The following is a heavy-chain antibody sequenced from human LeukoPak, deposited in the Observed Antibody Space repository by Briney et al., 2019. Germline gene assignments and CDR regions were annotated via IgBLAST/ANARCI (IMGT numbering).Heavy chain of an antibody. CDR3: ARTDIPIVGADC. V-gene: IGHV4-39*01. J-gene: IGHJ4*02. CDR1: GGSISSSSYY. D-gene: IGHD1-26*01. Sequence: KPSETLSLTCTVSGGSISSSSYYWGWIRQPPGKGLEWIGSIYYSGSTYYNPSLKSRVTISVDTSKNQFSLKLSSVTAADTAVYYRARTDIPIVGADCWGQRILVSVSS. CDR2: IYYSGST.